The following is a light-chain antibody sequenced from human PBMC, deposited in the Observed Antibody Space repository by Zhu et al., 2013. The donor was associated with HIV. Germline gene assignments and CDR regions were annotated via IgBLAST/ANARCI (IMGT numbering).Light chain of an antibody. CDR2: AAS. CDR1: QSVSSN. CDR3: QQYNTWPSWT. V-gene: IGKV3-15*01. J-gene: IGKJ1*01. Sequence: EIVLTQSPATLSVSPGDRATLSCRASQSVSSNLAWFQQKPGQAPRLLIYAASTRATGTPARFSGSGYGTEFTLTISSLQSEDFALYYCQQYNTWPSWTFGQGTKVEVK.